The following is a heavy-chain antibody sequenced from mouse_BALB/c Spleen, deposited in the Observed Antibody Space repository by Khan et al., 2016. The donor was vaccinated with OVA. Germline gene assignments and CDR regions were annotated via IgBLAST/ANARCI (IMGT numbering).Heavy chain of an antibody. CDR3: ARYASSPYYAMDY. V-gene: IGHV1S136*01. CDR2: INPYNDGT. Sequence: VQLQQSGPELVKPGASVKMSCKASGYTFTNYVMHWVKQKPGQGLEWIGYINPYNDGTKYNEKFKGKATLTSDTSSSTAYMELSSLTSEDSAVXYCARYASSPYYAMDYWGQGTSVTVSS. D-gene: IGHD1-1*01. CDR1: GYTFTNYV. J-gene: IGHJ4*01.